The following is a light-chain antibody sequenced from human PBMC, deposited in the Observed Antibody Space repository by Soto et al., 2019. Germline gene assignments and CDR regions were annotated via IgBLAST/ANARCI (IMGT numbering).Light chain of an antibody. CDR3: QQYNSYSPWT. V-gene: IGKV1-39*01. CDR1: QSISSY. CDR2: AAS. Sequence: DIQMTQYPSSLSASVGDRVTITCRASQSISSYLNCYQQKPGKAPKLLIYAASSLQSGVPSRFSGSGSVTDFTLTIISLQPDDFATYYCQQYNSYSPWTFGQGNKV. J-gene: IGKJ1*01.